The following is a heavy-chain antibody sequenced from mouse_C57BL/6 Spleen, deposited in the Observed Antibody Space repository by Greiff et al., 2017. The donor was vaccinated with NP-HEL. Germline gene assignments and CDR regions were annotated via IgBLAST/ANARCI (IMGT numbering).Heavy chain of an antibody. CDR3: ARRDTTVVAPMDY. D-gene: IGHD1-1*01. CDR2: ISSGGSYT. J-gene: IGHJ4*01. Sequence: EVKLMESGGDLVKPGGSLKLSCAASGFTFSSYGMSWVRQTPDKRLEWVATISSGGSYTYYPDSVKGRFTISRDNAKNTLYLQMSSLKSEDTAMYYCARRDTTVVAPMDYWGQGTSVTVSS. CDR1: GFTFSSYG. V-gene: IGHV5-6*02.